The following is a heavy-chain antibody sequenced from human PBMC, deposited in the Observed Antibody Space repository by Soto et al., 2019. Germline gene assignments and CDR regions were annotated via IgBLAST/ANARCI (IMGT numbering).Heavy chain of an antibody. D-gene: IGHD3-10*01. CDR3: VRDRGDTMVRGVISAFDI. J-gene: IGHJ3*02. CDR2: IYYSGST. Sequence: SETLSLTCTVSGGSISSYYWSWIRQPPGKGLEWIGYIYYSGSTNYNPSLKSRVTISVDTSKNQFSLKLSSVTAADTAVYYCVRDRGDTMVRGVISAFDIWGQGTMVTVSS. CDR1: GGSISSYY. V-gene: IGHV4-59*01.